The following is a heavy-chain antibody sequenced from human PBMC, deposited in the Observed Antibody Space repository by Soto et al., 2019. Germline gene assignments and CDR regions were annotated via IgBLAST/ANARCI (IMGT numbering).Heavy chain of an antibody. CDR1: GYTFTNYG. V-gene: IGHV1-18*01. Sequence: QVQLVQSVAEVKKPGASVKVSCKVSGYTFTNYGISWVRQTPGQGLEWMGWLSSYTGNTNYAQKLQGRVTMTTDTSTSTAYMELRSLRSDDTAVYYCARDVGHYYDGSGYKIYFDYWGQGTLVTISS. CDR2: LSSYTGNT. J-gene: IGHJ4*02. CDR3: ARDVGHYYDGSGYKIYFDY. D-gene: IGHD3-22*01.